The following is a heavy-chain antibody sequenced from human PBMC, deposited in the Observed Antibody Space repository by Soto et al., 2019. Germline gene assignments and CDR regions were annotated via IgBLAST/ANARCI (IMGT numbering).Heavy chain of an antibody. CDR2: IYWDDDK. D-gene: IGHD5-18*01. CDR1: GFSLSTSGVG. CDR3: AHSVIQAFDY. Sequence: QITLKESGPTLVKPTQTLTLTCTFSGFSLSTSGVGVGWIRQPPGKALEWLALIYWDDDKLYSPSLKSRLTITNNTSKRQVFLTMTNMDPVDKDAYCCAHSVIQAFDYWGQGTLVTVSS. J-gene: IGHJ4*02. V-gene: IGHV2-5*02.